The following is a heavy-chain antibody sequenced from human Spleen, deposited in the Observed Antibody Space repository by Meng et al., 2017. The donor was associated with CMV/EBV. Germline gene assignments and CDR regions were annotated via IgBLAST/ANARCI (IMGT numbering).Heavy chain of an antibody. CDR1: GFTFSSYG. CDR2: IRYDGSNK. V-gene: IGHV3-30*02. CDR3: AKDQHDFWSGYYFDAFDI. Sequence: GESLKISCAASGFTFSSYGMHWVRQAPGKGLEWVAFIRYDGSNKYYADSVKGRFTISRDNSKNTLYLQMNSLRAEDTAVYYCAKDQHDFWSGYYFDAFDIWGQGTMVTVSS. J-gene: IGHJ3*02. D-gene: IGHD3-3*01.